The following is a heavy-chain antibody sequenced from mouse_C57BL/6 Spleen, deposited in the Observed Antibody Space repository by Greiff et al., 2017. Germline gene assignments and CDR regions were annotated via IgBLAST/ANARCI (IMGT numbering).Heavy chain of an antibody. Sequence: EVHLVESGGGLVKPGGSLKLSCAASGFTFSSYTMSWVRQTPEKRLEWVATISGGGGNTYYPDSVKGRFNISRDNAKNTLYLQMSSLRSEDTALYYCASFYYGSSYWYFDVWGTGTTVTVSS. D-gene: IGHD1-1*01. J-gene: IGHJ1*03. CDR2: ISGGGGNT. V-gene: IGHV5-9*01. CDR3: ASFYYGSSYWYFDV. CDR1: GFTFSSYT.